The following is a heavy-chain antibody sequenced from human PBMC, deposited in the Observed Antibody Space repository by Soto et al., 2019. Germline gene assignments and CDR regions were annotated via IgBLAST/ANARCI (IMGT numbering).Heavy chain of an antibody. J-gene: IGHJ4*02. CDR2: ISGNDGKT. Sequence: GASVKVSCKASGYRFTNHGISWVRQAPGQGLEWMGWISGNDGKTKYARKFQGRVTMTTDTSTSTAYMEMNSLRHDDTAVYYCARDFYPLAYYFDYWGQGTLVTVPS. CDR3: ARDFYPLAYYFDY. CDR1: GYRFTNHG. V-gene: IGHV1-18*01.